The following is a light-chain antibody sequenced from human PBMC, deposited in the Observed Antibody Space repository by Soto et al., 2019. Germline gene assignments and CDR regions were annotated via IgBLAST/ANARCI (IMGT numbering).Light chain of an antibody. CDR3: SSYTSISTLV. J-gene: IGLJ2*01. CDR2: EVT. V-gene: IGLV2-14*03. Sequence: QSALTQPASVSGSPGQSITISCTGTSSDVGGYKYVSWYQQHPGKAPKLLIYEVTNRPSGVSTRFSGSKSGNTASLTISGLQVEDEADYFCSSYTSISTLVFGGGTKLTVL. CDR1: SSDVGGYKY.